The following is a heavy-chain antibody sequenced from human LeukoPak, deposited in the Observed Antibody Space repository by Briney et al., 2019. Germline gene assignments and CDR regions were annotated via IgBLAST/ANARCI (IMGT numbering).Heavy chain of an antibody. Sequence: ASVKVSCKASGYTFTGYYMHWVRQAPGQGLEWMGWINPNSGGTNYAQKFQGRVTMTEDTSTDTAYMELSRLRSEDTAVYYCATDPYQGPQGHWGQGTLVTVSS. J-gene: IGHJ1*01. CDR3: ATDPYQGPQGH. CDR2: INPNSGGT. D-gene: IGHD2-21*01. V-gene: IGHV1-2*02. CDR1: GYTFTGYY.